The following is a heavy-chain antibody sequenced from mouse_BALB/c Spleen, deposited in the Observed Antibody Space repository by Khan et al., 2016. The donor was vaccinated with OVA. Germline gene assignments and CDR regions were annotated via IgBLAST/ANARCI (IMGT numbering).Heavy chain of an antibody. Sequence: EVQLQQSGPELVRPGASVKISCKASGYSFTGYFMNWVMQSHGKSLEWIGRINPHIGETFYNQRFKDKATLTVDESSNTAHMELRSLASEDSAVYYCTRIDRSDFDYWGQGTTLTVSS. J-gene: IGHJ2*01. CDR1: GYSFTGYF. CDR3: TRIDRSDFDY. CDR2: INPHIGET. V-gene: IGHV1-20*02. D-gene: IGHD1-1*01.